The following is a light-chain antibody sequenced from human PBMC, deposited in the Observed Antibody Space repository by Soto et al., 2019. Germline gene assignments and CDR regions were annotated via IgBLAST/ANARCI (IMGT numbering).Light chain of an antibody. J-gene: IGLJ1*01. Sequence: QSALTQPPSASGSPGQSVTISCTGASSDVGGYNYVSWYQQHPGKAPKLMIYEVSKRPSGVPYRFSGSKSGNTASLTVSGLQAEYEADYYCSSYAGSNNLRVFGTGTKVTVL. V-gene: IGLV2-8*01. CDR2: EVS. CDR3: SSYAGSNNLRV. CDR1: SSDVGGYNY.